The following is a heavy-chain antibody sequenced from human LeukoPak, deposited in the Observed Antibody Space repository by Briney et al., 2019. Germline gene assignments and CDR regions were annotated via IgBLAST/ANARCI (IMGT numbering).Heavy chain of an antibody. D-gene: IGHD2-15*01. Sequence: SETLSLTCTVSGGSISSNSYYWAWLRQPPGKGLEWIGSIYYSGSTYYNPSLQSRVTISVDTSKNQFSLKLSSVTAADTAVYFCARDSSFGATHYWGQGTLVTVSS. CDR3: ARDSSFGATHY. V-gene: IGHV4-39*07. CDR2: IYYSGST. CDR1: GGSISSNSYY. J-gene: IGHJ4*02.